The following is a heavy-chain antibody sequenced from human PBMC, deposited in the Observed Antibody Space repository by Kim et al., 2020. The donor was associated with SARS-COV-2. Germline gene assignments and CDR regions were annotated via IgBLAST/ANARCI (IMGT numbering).Heavy chain of an antibody. V-gene: IGHV4-34*01. CDR2: INHSGST. J-gene: IGHJ4*02. Sequence: SETLSLTCAVYGGSFSGYYWSWIRQPPGKGLEWIGEINHSGSTNYNPSLKSRVTISVDTSKNQFSLKLSSVTAADTAVYYCARAPPRTGVRGVISGAQFDYWGQGTLVTVSS. CDR3: ARAPPRTGVRGVISGAQFDY. CDR1: GGSFSGYY. D-gene: IGHD3-10*01.